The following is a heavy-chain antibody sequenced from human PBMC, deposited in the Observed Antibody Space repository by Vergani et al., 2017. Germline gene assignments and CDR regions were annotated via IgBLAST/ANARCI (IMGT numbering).Heavy chain of an antibody. D-gene: IGHD3-16*01. CDR1: GFTLSNYD. CDR2: IQFDGSNQ. CDR3: AKHFRGWGIDY. Sequence: QVQLVESGGGVVQRGGSLRLSCATSGFTLSNYDMQWIRQGPGKGLEFVAFIQFDGSNQYYADSVKGRFNLSRDFSKNTLYLQMNSLRTDDTATYYCAKHFRGWGIDYWGQGTQVIV. V-gene: IGHV3-30*02. J-gene: IGHJ4*02.